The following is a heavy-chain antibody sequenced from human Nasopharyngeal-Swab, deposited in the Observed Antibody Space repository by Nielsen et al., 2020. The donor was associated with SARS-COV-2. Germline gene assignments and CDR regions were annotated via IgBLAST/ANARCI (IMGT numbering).Heavy chain of an antibody. J-gene: IGHJ6*03. CDR3: ARDIVEYDYGGQLYYYYMDV. D-gene: IGHD4-23*01. Sequence: GESLKISCAASGFTFSSYWMSWVRQSPGKGLEWVANIKQDGSEKYYVDSVKGRFTTSRDNAKNSLYLQMNSLRAEDTAVYYCARDIVEYDYGGQLYYYYMDVWGKGTTVTVSS. CDR1: GFTFSSYW. V-gene: IGHV3-7*01. CDR2: IKQDGSEK.